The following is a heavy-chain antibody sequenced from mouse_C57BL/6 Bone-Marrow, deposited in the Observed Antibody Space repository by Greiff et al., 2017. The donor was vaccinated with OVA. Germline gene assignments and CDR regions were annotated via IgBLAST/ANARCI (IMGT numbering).Heavy chain of an antibody. CDR2: IYPGDGDT. D-gene: IGHD4-1*01. V-gene: IGHV1-82*01. CDR3: ARSGLTGDDY. J-gene: IGHJ2*01. CDR1: GYAFSSSW. Sequence: VQLQESGPELVKPGASVKISCKASGYAFSSSWMNWVKQRPGKGLEWIGRIYPGDGDTNYNGKFKGKATLTADKSSSTAYMQLSSLTSEDSAVYFCARSGLTGDDYWGQGTTLTVSS.